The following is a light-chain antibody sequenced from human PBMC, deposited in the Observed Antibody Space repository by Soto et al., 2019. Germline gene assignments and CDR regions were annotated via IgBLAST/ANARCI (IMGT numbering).Light chain of an antibody. J-gene: IGKJ3*01. CDR3: QKYKDAPFT. Sequence: DIQMTQSPSSLSASVGDRVTITCRASQDISNFLAWYQQKPGKVPKLLIYPASTLQSGLPSRFSGSGSGTDFTITITSLQSEDFATYYCQKYKDAPFTFGPGTKVDV. V-gene: IGKV1-27*01. CDR1: QDISNF. CDR2: PAS.